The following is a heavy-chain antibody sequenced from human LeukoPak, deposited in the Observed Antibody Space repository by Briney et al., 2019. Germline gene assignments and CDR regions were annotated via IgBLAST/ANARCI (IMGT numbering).Heavy chain of an antibody. V-gene: IGHV4-61*01. Sequence: SETLSLTCTVSGGSVSSGSYFWSWIRQPPGKELEWIGYIYYSGRTNYNPSLKSRVTLSVDTSKNQFSLKLSSVTAADTAVYYCARGFFSSGPRVHYWGQGILVTVSS. CDR2: IYYSGRT. CDR1: GGSVSSGSYF. D-gene: IGHD6-19*01. J-gene: IGHJ4*02. CDR3: ARGFFSSGPRVHY.